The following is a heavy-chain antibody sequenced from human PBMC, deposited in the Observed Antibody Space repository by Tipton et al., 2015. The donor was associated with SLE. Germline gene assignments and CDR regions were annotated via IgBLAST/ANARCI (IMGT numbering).Heavy chain of an antibody. CDR2: IHHSGST. J-gene: IGHJ6*03. V-gene: IGHV4-34*01. Sequence: AGLVKPSETPSLTCAVYGGSFSGYYWSWIRQPPGKGLEWIGEIHHSGSTNYNPSLKSRVTISVDTSKNQFSLKLSSVTAADTAVYYCAREIYGEHYYYYYMDVWGKGTSVTVSS. CDR1: GGSFSGYY. D-gene: IGHD4-17*01. CDR3: AREIYGEHYYYYYMDV.